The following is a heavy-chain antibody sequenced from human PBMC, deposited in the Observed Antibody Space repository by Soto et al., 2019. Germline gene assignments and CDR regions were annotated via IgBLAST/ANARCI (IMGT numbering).Heavy chain of an antibody. CDR2: IYSSENT. CDR3: ARLNGYCISTNCHGYYGMDV. J-gene: IGHJ6*02. Sequence: SETLSLTCTVSGGSVSSSSYSWGWIRQPPGKGLEWVGTIYSSENTYYNPSLMSRVTISVDTSKNQFSLKLSSVTAADTAVYYCARLNGYCISTNCHGYYGMDVWGQGTTVTVSS. V-gene: IGHV4-39*01. CDR1: GGSVSSSSYS. D-gene: IGHD2-2*01.